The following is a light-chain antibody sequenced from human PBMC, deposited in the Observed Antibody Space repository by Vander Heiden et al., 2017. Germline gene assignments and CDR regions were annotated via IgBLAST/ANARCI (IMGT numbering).Light chain of an antibody. V-gene: IGLV2-14*01. J-gene: IGLJ2*01. CDR2: DVS. Sequence: QSALTQPASVSGSPGHSITISCTGTSSDIGGYNYVSWYQQHPGKAPKLMIYDVSNRPSGVSNRFSGSKSGNTASLTISGLQAEDEADYHCSSYTSSSTLVFGGGTKLTGL. CDR3: SSYTSSSTLV. CDR1: SSDIGGYNY.